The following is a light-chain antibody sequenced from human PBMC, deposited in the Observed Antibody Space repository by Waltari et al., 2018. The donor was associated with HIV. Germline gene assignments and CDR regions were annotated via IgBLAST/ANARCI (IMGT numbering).Light chain of an antibody. CDR1: ALPNKY. CDR3: QSADSSGTVV. V-gene: IGLV3-25*03. CDR2: KEN. Sequence: SYELTQPPSVSVSPSQTARITCSGDALPNKYSYWYKQKPGQAPVLVNYKENERPSGIPERISGSSSGTTVTLTISGVQAEDEADYYCQSADSSGTVVFGGGTKLTVL. J-gene: IGLJ2*01.